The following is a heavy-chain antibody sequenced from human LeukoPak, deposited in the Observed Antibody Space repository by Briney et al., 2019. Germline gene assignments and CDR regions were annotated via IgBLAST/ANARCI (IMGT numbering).Heavy chain of an antibody. Sequence: SETLSLTCTVSGGSISSGGYYWSWIRQPPGKGLEWIGYIYHSGSTYYNPSLKSRVTISVDRSKNQFSLKLSSVTAADTAVYYCAIVGGPYYYGSGSYDYWGQGTLVTVSS. V-gene: IGHV4-30-2*01. CDR2: IYHSGST. CDR1: GGSISSGGYY. J-gene: IGHJ4*02. D-gene: IGHD3-10*01. CDR3: AIVGGPYYYGSGSYDY.